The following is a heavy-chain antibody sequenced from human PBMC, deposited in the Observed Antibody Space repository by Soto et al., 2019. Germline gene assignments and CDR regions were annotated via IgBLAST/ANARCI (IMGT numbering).Heavy chain of an antibody. D-gene: IGHD3-22*01. J-gene: IGHJ4*02. CDR1: GFTFSSYG. CDR3: AKESFQSYYYDSSGYPNLYYFDY. Sequence: GGSLRLSCAASGFTFSSYGMHWVRQAPGKGLEWVAVISYDGSNEYYADSVKGRFTISRDNSKNTLYLQMNSLRAEDTAVYYCAKESFQSYYYDSSGYPNLYYFDYWGQGTLVTVSS. CDR2: ISYDGSNE. V-gene: IGHV3-30*18.